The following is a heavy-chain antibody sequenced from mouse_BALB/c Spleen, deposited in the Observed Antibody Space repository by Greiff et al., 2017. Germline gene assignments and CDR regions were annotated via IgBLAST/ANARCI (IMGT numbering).Heavy chain of an antibody. V-gene: IGHV2-9*02. CDR2: IWAGGST. J-gene: IGHJ3*01. D-gene: IGHD1-1*01. CDR3: ARDDYYGSSYQFAY. Sequence: VKLVESGPGLVAPSQSLSITCTVSGFSLTSYGVHWVRQPPGKGLEWLGVIWAGGSTNYNSALMSRLSISKDNSKSQVFLKMNSLQTDDTAMYYCARDDYYGSSYQFAYWGQGTLVTVSA. CDR1: GFSLTSYG.